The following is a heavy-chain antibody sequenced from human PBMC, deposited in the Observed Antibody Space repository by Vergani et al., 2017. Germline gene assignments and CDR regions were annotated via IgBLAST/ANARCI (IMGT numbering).Heavy chain of an antibody. D-gene: IGHD3-3*01. J-gene: IGHJ1*01. V-gene: IGHV3-30*03. CDR2: ISYDGTQK. CDR1: GFTSSYYG. CDR3: ATKSCDTPGGQIGYFDE. Sequence: QVHLVESGGGVVQPGRSLRLSCVVSGFTSSYYGMHWVRQAPGKGLEWVAVISYDGTQKYYADSVKGRFTISRDNSKSTLYLQMNSLRTEDTAVYYCATKSCDTPGGQIGYFDEWGQGTLVTVSS.